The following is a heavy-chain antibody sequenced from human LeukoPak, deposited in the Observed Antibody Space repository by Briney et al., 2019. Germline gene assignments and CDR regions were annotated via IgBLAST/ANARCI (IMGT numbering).Heavy chain of an antibody. J-gene: IGHJ4*02. CDR3: ARHKMGTTRHYYFDY. CDR1: GGSISSSYYY. Sequence: PSETLSLTCTVSGGSISSSYYYWGWIRQPPGKGLEWIGTISYSGTTYYNPSLESRVTISVDTSRNQFSLKLTSVTAADTAVYYCARHKMGTTRHYYFDYWGQGTLVTVSS. D-gene: IGHD1-26*01. CDR2: ISYSGTT. V-gene: IGHV4-39*01.